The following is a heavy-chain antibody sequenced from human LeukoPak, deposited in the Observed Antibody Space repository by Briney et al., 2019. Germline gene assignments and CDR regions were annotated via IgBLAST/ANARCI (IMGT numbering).Heavy chain of an antibody. V-gene: IGHV1-2*02. D-gene: IGHD5-24*01. CDR1: GYTFTSYA. J-gene: IGHJ4*02. CDR2: ITPSGGT. Sequence: GASVKVSCKASGYTFTSYAMHWVRQAPGQGLEWMGWITPSGGTNYPQKFQGRVAITRDTSITTAYMDLNRLTSDDTAVYYCARDRYGDGFAHFDYWGQGALVTVSS. CDR3: ARDRYGDGFAHFDY.